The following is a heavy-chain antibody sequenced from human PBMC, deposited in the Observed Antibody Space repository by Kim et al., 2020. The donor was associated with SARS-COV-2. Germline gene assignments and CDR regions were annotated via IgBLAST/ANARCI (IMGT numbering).Heavy chain of an antibody. V-gene: IGHV4-34*01. J-gene: IGHJ4*02. D-gene: IGHD6-6*01. Sequence: PSLKSRVTISVDTSKNQFSLKLSSVTAADTAVYYCARERRISSSYYFDYWGQGTLVTVSS. CDR3: ARERRISSSYYFDY.